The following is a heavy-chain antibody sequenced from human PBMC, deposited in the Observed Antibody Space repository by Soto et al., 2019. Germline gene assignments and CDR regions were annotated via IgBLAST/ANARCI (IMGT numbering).Heavy chain of an antibody. CDR3: ARAPGDYDILTGYFSWHYFDY. J-gene: IGHJ4*02. CDR1: GGTFSSYA. V-gene: IGHV1-69*13. Sequence: SVKVSCKASGGTFSSYAISWVRQAPGQGLEWMGGIIPIFGTANYAQKFQGRVTITADESTSTAYMELSSLRSEDTAVYYCARAPGDYDILTGYFSWHYFDYWGQG. CDR2: IIPIFGTA. D-gene: IGHD3-9*01.